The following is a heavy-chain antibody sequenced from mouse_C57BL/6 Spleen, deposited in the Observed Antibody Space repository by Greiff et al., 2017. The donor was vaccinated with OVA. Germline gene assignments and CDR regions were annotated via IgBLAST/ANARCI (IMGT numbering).Heavy chain of an antibody. D-gene: IGHD1-1*01. V-gene: IGHV5-16*01. J-gene: IGHJ1*03. Sequence: EVKVVESEGGLVQPGSSMKLSCTASGFTFSDYYMAWVRQVPEKGLEWVANINYDGSSTYYLDSLKSRFIISRDNAKNILYLQMSSLKSEDTATYYCARDAYYGSRDWYFDVWGTGTTVTVSS. CDR3: ARDAYYGSRDWYFDV. CDR2: INYDGSST. CDR1: GFTFSDYY.